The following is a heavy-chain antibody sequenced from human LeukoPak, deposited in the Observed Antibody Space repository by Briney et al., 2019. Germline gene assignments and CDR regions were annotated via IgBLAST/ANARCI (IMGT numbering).Heavy chain of an antibody. J-gene: IGHJ4*02. V-gene: IGHV3-30-3*01. CDR3: ARDVAVAGYLDY. Sequence: GRSLRLSCAASGFTFSSYAMHWVRQAPGKGLEWVAVISYDGSNKYYADSVKGRFTISRDNSKNTLYLQMNSLRAEDTAVYYCARDVAVAGYLDYWGQGTLVTVSS. CDR2: ISYDGSNK. CDR1: GFTFSSYA. D-gene: IGHD6-19*01.